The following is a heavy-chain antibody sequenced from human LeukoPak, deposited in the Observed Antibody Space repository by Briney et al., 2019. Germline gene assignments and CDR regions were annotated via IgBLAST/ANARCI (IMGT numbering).Heavy chain of an antibody. Sequence: GGSLRLSCAASGFTVTTSYMTCVRQAPGKGLEWVSVIYSGGSIYYADSVKGRFTISRDHSKNTLHLQMNSLRAEDTAVYYCARVGSGWSLDYWGQGALVTVSS. CDR3: ARVGSGWSLDY. V-gene: IGHV3-53*01. CDR2: IYSGGSI. D-gene: IGHD6-19*01. J-gene: IGHJ4*02. CDR1: GFTVTTSY.